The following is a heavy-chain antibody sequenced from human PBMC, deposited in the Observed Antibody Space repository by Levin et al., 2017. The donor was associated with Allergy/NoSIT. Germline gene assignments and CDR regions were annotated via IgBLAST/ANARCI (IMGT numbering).Heavy chain of an antibody. D-gene: IGHD1-1*01. CDR1: GGSVISGSHY. CDR3: ARHISHNIQVWLPFHSAFDD. V-gene: IGHV4-39*01. CDR2: IPYGGSA. J-gene: IGHJ4*02. Sequence: PSETLSLTCTVSGGSVISGSHYWVWIRQPPGRGLEWIGSIPYGGSAYYNPSLKSRVTMSVDTSENRFSLKLSSVTAADTAVYYCARHISHNIQVWLPFHSAFDDWGRGTLATVSS.